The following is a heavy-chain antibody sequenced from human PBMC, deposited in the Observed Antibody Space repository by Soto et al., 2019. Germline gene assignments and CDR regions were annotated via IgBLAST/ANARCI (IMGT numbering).Heavy chain of an antibody. CDR3: ARVWGYCSSTSCYTPYGMDV. Sequence: GGSLRLSCAASGFTFSSYEMNWVRQAPGKGLEWVSYISSSGSTIYYADSVKGRFTISRDNTKNSLYLQMNSLRAEDTAVYYCARVWGYCSSTSCYTPYGMDVWGQGTTVTVSS. V-gene: IGHV3-48*03. D-gene: IGHD2-2*02. J-gene: IGHJ6*02. CDR1: GFTFSSYE. CDR2: ISSSGSTI.